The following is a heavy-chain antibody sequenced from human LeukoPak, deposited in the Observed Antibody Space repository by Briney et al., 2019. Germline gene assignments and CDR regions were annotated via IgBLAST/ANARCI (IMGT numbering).Heavy chain of an antibody. Sequence: PVGSLGLSCAASGFTFSSYEMNWVRQAPGKGLQWVSYISSSGSTIYYADSVKGRFTISRDNAKNSLYLQMNSLRAEDTAVYYCARGSGRGDYDDYWGQGTLVTVSS. CDR3: ARGSGRGDYDDY. CDR2: ISSSGSTI. V-gene: IGHV3-48*03. D-gene: IGHD4-17*01. CDR1: GFTFSSYE. J-gene: IGHJ4*02.